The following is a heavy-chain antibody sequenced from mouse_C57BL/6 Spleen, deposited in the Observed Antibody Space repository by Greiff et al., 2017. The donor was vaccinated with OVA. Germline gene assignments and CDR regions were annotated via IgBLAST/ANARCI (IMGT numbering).Heavy chain of an antibody. CDR3: ARNYGSRTALFDY. CDR1: GFTFSDYG. CDR2: ISSGSSTI. V-gene: IGHV5-17*01. Sequence: EVKLVESGGGLVKPGGSLKLSCAASGFTFSDYGMHWVRQAPEKGLEWVAYISSGSSTIYYADTVKGRFTISRDNAKNTLFLQMTSLRSEDTAMYYCARNYGSRTALFDYWGQGTTLTVSS. J-gene: IGHJ2*01. D-gene: IGHD1-1*01.